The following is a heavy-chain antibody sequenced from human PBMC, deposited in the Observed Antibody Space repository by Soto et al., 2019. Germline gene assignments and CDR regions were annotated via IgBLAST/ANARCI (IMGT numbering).Heavy chain of an antibody. CDR3: LRLYYENHFPY. Sequence: VQLVQSGAEVKKPGESLRISCKGSGYSFTRYSISWVRQMPGKGLEWMGKIDPSDSYTNYSPSFQGHVTISADKSISTAYLQWSSLKASDTAIYYCLRLYYENHFPYWGQGTLVTVSS. J-gene: IGHJ4*02. D-gene: IGHD3-22*01. CDR1: GYSFTRYS. CDR2: IDPSDSYT. V-gene: IGHV5-10-1*03.